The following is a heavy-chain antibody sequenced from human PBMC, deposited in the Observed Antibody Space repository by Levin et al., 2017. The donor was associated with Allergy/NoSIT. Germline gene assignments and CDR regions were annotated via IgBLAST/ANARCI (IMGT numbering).Heavy chain of an antibody. D-gene: IGHD6-13*01. J-gene: IGHJ4*02. CDR3: AKDVVFGTSSWALDF. CDR1: GFSFRSFG. V-gene: IGHV3-30*18. CDR2: ISYDGSDT. Sequence: GGSLRLSCAASGFSFRSFGMHWARQSPGKGLEWLAVISYDGSDTYYADSVKGRFSISRDNSKNTLYLQMNSLRGEDAAVYYCAKDVVFGTSSWALDFWGQGILVTVSS.